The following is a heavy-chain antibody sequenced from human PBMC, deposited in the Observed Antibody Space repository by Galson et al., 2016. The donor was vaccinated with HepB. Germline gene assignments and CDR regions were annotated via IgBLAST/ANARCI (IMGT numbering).Heavy chain of an antibody. Sequence: ATLSLTCTVSGGSMRDRYWSWIRQAPGKGLEVIGYIYYSGRTNYRPSLTGRVTISADTSTNQVSLKLTYVTPADTGVYYCARGLGPSEAIVQSPDYWGQGILITVS. J-gene: IGHJ4*02. CDR1: GGSMRDRY. CDR3: ARGLGPSEAIVQSPDY. V-gene: IGHV4-59*11. CDR2: IYYSGRT. D-gene: IGHD5-18*01.